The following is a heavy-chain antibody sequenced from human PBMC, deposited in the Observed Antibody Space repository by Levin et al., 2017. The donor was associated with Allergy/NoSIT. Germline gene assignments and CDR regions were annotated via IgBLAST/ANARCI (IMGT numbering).Heavy chain of an antibody. V-gene: IGHV4-4*07. CDR3: ARDTFSGSAQIENLFDP. CDR1: GVSISSYH. CDR2: VHSSGST. Sequence: SQTLSLTCSVSGVSISSYHWSWFRQPAGKGLEWIGRVHSSGSTSHNPSPNSRISLSVDMSKNQFSLRLNSVAAADTAVYYCARDTFSGSAQIENLFDPWGQGTLVTVSS. D-gene: IGHD6-25*01. J-gene: IGHJ5*02.